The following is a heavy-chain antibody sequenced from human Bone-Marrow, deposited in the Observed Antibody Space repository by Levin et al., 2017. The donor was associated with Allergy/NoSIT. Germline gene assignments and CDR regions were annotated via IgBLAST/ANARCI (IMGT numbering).Heavy chain of an antibody. V-gene: IGHV3-73*01. CDR2: IRSKANNYAT. J-gene: IGHJ3*02. Sequence: QPGGSLRLSCAASGFTFSDSPMHWVRQASGKGLEWVGRIRSKANNYATAYAASVKGRFTISRDDAKNTAYLQMDSLKAEDTAVYYCTRIPAYSSSWWDAFDIWGQGTMVTVSS. CDR1: GFTFSDSP. D-gene: IGHD6-13*01. CDR3: TRIPAYSSSWWDAFDI.